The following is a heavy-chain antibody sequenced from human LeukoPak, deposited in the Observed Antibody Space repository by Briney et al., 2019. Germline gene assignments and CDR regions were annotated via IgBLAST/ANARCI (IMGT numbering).Heavy chain of an antibody. J-gene: IGHJ4*02. CDR1: GFTFSSYA. CDR3: AKDGLWFGELLYTDY. CDR2: ISGSGGST. D-gene: IGHD3-10*01. V-gene: IGHV3-23*01. Sequence: AGGSLRLSCAASGFTFSSYAMNWVRQAPGKGLEWVSAISGSGGSTYYADSVKGRFTISRDNSKNTLYLQMNSLRAEDTAVYYCAKDGLWFGELLYTDYWGQGTLVTVSS.